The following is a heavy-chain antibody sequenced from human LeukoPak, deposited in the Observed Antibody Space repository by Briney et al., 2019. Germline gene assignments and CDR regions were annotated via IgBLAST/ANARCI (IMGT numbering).Heavy chain of an antibody. CDR2: IKQDGSEK. J-gene: IGHJ4*02. CDR3: ARDLTHSGWYDNYFDY. CDR1: GFTFSSYW. D-gene: IGHD6-19*01. Sequence: GGSLRLSCAASGFTFSSYWMSWVRQAPGKGLEWVANIKQDGSEKYYVDSAKGRFTISRDNAKNSLYLQMNSLRAEDTAVYYCARDLTHSGWYDNYFDYWGQGTLVTVSS. V-gene: IGHV3-7*03.